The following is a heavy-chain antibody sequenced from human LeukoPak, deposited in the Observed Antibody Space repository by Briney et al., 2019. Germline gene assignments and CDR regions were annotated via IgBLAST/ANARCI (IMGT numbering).Heavy chain of an antibody. V-gene: IGHV4-34*01. J-gene: IGHJ6*03. D-gene: IGHD1/OR15-1a*01. CDR3: ARARVRTNYYYYMDV. CDR2: INHSGST. Sequence: PSETLSLTRAVYGGSFSGYYWSWIRQPPGKGLEWIGEINHSGSTNYNPSLKSRVTISVDTSKNQFSLKLSSVTAADTPVYYCARARVRTNYYYYMDVWGKGTTVTVSS. CDR1: GGSFSGYY.